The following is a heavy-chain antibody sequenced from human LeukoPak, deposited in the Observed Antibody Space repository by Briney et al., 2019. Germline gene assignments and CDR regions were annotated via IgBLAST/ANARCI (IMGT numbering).Heavy chain of an antibody. J-gene: IGHJ4*02. CDR1: GFTLSGYA. V-gene: IGHV3-23*01. Sequence: GGSLRLSCEASGFTLSGYAMSWVRQAPGKGLEWVSAISGSGGSTYYADSVKGRFTISRDNSKNTLYLQMNSLRAEDTAVYYCANGITMVRGGFDYWGQGTLVTVSS. CDR2: ISGSGGST. CDR3: ANGITMVRGGFDY. D-gene: IGHD3-10*01.